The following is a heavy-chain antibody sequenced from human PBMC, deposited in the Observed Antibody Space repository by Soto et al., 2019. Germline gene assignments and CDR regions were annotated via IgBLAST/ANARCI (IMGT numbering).Heavy chain of an antibody. V-gene: IGHV1-69*01. CDR3: AGEYSGSWYWNYYYGMDV. D-gene: IGHD6-13*01. Sequence: QVQLVQSGAEVQKPGSSVKVSCKASGGTFSSYAISWVRQAPGQGLEWMGGIIPIFGTANYAQKFQGRVTITADESTSTAYMELSSLRSEDTAVYYCAGEYSGSWYWNYYYGMDVWGQGTTVTVSS. J-gene: IGHJ6*02. CDR2: IIPIFGTA. CDR1: GGTFSSYA.